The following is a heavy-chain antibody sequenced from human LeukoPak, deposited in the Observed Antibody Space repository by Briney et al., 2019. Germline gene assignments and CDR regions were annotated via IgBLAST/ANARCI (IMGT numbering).Heavy chain of an antibody. CDR3: ARDRSEDGSSDAFDI. J-gene: IGHJ3*02. CDR2: INPSGGST. CDR1: GYTFTSYY. D-gene: IGHD3-22*01. V-gene: IGHV1-46*01. Sequence: GASVKVSCKASGYTFTSYYMHWVRQAPGQGLEWMGIINPSGGSTSYAQKFQGRVTMTRDMSTSTVYMELSSLRSEDTAVYYCARDRSEDGSSDAFDIWGQGTMVTVSS.